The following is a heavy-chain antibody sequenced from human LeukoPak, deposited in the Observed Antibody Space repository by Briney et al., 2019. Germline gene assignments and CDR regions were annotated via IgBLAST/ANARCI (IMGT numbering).Heavy chain of an antibody. CDR1: GFTFSSYG. CDR2: ISYDGSNK. Sequence: PGGSLRLSCAASGFTFSSYGMHWVRQAPGKGLEWVAVISYDGSNKYYADSEKGRFTISRDNSKNTLYLQMNSLRAEDTAVYYCAKDAYSSSWYAGYYGMDVWGKGTTVTVSS. CDR3: AKDAYSSSWYAGYYGMDV. J-gene: IGHJ6*04. V-gene: IGHV3-30*18. D-gene: IGHD6-13*01.